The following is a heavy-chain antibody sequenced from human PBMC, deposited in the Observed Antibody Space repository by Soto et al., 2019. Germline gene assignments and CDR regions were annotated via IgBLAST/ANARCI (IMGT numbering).Heavy chain of an antibody. CDR1: GGSISSSSYY. V-gene: IGHV4-39*01. Sequence: SETLSLTCTVSGGSISSSSYYWGWIRQPPGKGLEWIGSIYYSGSTYYNPSLKSRVTISVDTSKNQFSLKLSSVTAADTAVYYCARRRMVRGVITDYWGQGTLVTVSS. CDR2: IYYSGST. D-gene: IGHD3-10*01. CDR3: ARRRMVRGVITDY. J-gene: IGHJ4*02.